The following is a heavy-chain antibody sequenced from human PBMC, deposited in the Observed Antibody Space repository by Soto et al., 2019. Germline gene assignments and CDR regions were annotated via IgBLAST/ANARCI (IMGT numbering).Heavy chain of an antibody. D-gene: IGHD2-15*01. CDR1: GFTFSKNG. J-gene: IGHJ4*02. Sequence: GGSLRLSCAASGFTFSKNGIHWVRQAPGKGLEWVALISYDGSNKYYADSVKGRFTISRDNSKNTLFLQMNSLRSDDTAVYFCARTRGPLLPFDYWGQGALVTVSS. CDR3: ARTRGPLLPFDY. V-gene: IGHV3-30*03. CDR2: ISYDGSNK.